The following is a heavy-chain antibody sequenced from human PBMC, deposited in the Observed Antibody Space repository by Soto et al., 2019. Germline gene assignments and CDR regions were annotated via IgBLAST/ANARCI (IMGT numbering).Heavy chain of an antibody. D-gene: IGHD1-1*01. CDR2: IYYSGST. CDR1: GGSISSYY. CDR3: ARDHDRLDY. V-gene: IGHV4-59*01. Sequence: QVQLQESGPGLVKPSETLSLTCTVSGGSISSYYWSWIRQPPGKGLEWIGYIYYSGSTKYNPSLKXRXTXXVDTSKNQFSLKLSSVTAADTAVYYCARDHDRLDYWGQGTLVTVSS. J-gene: IGHJ4*02.